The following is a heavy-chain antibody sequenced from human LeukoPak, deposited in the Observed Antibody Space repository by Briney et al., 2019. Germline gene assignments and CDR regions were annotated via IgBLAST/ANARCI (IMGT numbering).Heavy chain of an antibody. J-gene: IGHJ4*02. CDR2: IYYSGST. CDR3: ARDLRRQLWLQVYFDY. Sequence: PSETLSLTCTVSGGSISSSSYYWGWIRQPPGKGLEWIRSIYYSGSTYYNPSLKSRVTISVDTSKNQFSLKLSSVTAANTAVYYCARDLRRQLWLQVYFDYWGQGTLVTVSS. D-gene: IGHD5-18*01. CDR1: GGSISSSSYY. V-gene: IGHV4-39*07.